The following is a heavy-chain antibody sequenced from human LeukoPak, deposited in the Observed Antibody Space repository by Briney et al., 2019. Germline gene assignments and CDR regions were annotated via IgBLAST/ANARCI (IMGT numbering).Heavy chain of an antibody. CDR3: ARVGKLRKLNYYYYGMDV. J-gene: IGHJ6*02. CDR2: INHSGST. D-gene: IGHD7-27*01. Sequence: SETLSLTCAVYGGSLSGYCWSWIRQPPGKGLEWIGEINHSGSTNYNPSLKSRVTISVDTSKNQFSLKLSSVTAADTAVYYCARVGKLRKLNYYYYGMDVWGQGTTVTVSS. V-gene: IGHV4-34*01. CDR1: GGSLSGYC.